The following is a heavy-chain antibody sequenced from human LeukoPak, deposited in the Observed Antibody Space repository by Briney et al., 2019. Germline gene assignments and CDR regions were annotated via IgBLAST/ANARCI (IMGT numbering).Heavy chain of an antibody. V-gene: IGHV3-21*01. CDR2: ISSSSSYI. J-gene: IGHJ4*02. CDR1: GLTFNNAW. Sequence: GGSLRLSCAASGLTFNNAWMSWVRQAPGKGLEWVSSISSSSSYIYYADSVKGRFTISRDNAKNSLYPQMSSLRAEDTAVYYCARGRDGYDGDYWGQGTLVTVSS. D-gene: IGHD5-24*01. CDR3: ARGRDGYDGDY.